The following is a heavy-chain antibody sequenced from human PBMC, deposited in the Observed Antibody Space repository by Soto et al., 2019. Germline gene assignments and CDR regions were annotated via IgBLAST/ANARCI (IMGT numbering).Heavy chain of an antibody. CDR3: ARTYGDYVNFDY. J-gene: IGHJ4*02. D-gene: IGHD4-17*01. CDR2: INAGNGNT. Sequence: ASVKVSCKASGYTFTSYAMHWVRQAPGQRLEWMGWINAGNGNTKYSQKIQGRVTITRDTSVSTAYMELSSLRSEDTAVYYCARTYGDYVNFDYWGQGTLVTV. CDR1: GYTFTSYA. V-gene: IGHV1-3*01.